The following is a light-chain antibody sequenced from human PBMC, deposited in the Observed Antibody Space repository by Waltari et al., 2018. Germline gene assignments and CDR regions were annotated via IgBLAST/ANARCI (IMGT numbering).Light chain of an antibody. Sequence: SSELTQPPSVSVSPGQTASITCSADALPKQYGYCYQQKPGQAPVLVIYGKNNRPSGIPDRFCGSSSGNTASLTITGAQAEDEADYYCNSRDSSGNHVVFGGGTKLTVL. CDR1: ALPKQY. CDR3: NSRDSSGNHVV. V-gene: IGLV3-19*01. J-gene: IGLJ2*01. CDR2: GKN.